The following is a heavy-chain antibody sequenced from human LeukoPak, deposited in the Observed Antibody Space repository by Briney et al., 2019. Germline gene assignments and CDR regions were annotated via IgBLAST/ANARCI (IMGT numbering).Heavy chain of an antibody. CDR2: INPSGGST. Sequence: GASVKVSXKASGYTFTSYYMHWVRQAPGQGLEWMGIINPSGGSTSYTQKFQGRVTMTRDTSTSAVYVELSSLRSEDTAVYYCARDLLVGYCSSTSCFNFDYWGQGTLVTVSS. V-gene: IGHV1-46*01. D-gene: IGHD2-2*01. CDR1: GYTFTSYY. CDR3: ARDLLVGYCSSTSCFNFDY. J-gene: IGHJ4*02.